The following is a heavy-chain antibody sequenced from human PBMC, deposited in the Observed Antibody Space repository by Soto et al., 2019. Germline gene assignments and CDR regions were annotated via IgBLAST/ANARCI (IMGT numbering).Heavy chain of an antibody. CDR1: GYTFTNYG. D-gene: IGHD6-6*01. CDR3: ARVRQLVGYFYYYMDV. Sequence: QVQLLQSGAEVKKPGASVKVSCKASGYTFTNYGITWLRQAPGQGLEWMGWIGAYNGDTHYTERLQGRVTMTTDTSTSTAYMELRGLRSDDTAVYYWARVRQLVGYFYYYMDVWGKGTTVTVSS. V-gene: IGHV1-18*01. CDR2: IGAYNGDT. J-gene: IGHJ6*03.